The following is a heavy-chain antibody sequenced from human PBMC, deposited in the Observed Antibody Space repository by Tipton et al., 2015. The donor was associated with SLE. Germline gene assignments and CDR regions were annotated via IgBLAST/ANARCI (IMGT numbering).Heavy chain of an antibody. CDR1: GFTFDDYA. CDR2: ISWNSGSI. V-gene: IGHV3-9*01. Sequence: RSLRLSCVASGFTFDDYAMHWVRQTPGKGLEWVSGISWNSGSIGYADSVKGRFTISRDNAKNSLYLQMNSLRPEDTAVYYCATLWGYCSVGRCYSAFWGQGTLVTVSS. J-gene: IGHJ4*02. CDR3: ATLWGYCSVGRCYSAF. D-gene: IGHD2-15*01.